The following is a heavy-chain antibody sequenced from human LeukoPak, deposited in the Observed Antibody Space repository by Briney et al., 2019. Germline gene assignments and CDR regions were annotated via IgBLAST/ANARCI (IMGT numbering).Heavy chain of an antibody. D-gene: IGHD2-15*01. CDR2: INHSGST. CDR1: GDSISTTNYY. V-gene: IGHV4-39*07. CDR3: ARLGYCSGGSCF. Sequence: SETLSLTCTVSGDSISTTNYYWGWIRQPPGKGLEWIGEINHSGSTNYNPSPKSRVTISVDTSKNQFSLKLSSVTAADTAVYYCARLGYCSGGSCFWGQGTLVTVSS. J-gene: IGHJ4*02.